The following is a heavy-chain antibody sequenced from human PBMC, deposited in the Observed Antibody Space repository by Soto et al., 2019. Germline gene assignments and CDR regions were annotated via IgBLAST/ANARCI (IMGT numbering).Heavy chain of an antibody. J-gene: IGHJ4*02. V-gene: IGHV3-23*01. CDR2: ISRSGGST. CDR1: GLTFSIYA. Sequence: EVQLLESGGGFVQPGGSLRLSCAASGLTFSIYAMSWVRQAPGKGPEWVSSISRSGGSTYYADSVKGRFTISRDNSKNTLFLQVNGLRAEDTAVYYCAKARPNTYGSGSYYKAGGDYWGQGTLVTVSS. CDR3: AKARPNTYGSGSYYKAGGDY. D-gene: IGHD3-10*01.